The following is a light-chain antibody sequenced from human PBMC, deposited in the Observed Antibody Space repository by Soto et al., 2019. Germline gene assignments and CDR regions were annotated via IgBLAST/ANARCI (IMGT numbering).Light chain of an antibody. J-gene: IGLJ2*01. CDR1: TSDIGNNA. CDR2: SNN. V-gene: IGLV1-44*01. Sequence: QAVVTQPPSASGTPGQRVTISCSGSTSDIGNNAVNWYQQLPGTAPQLLIYSNNQRPSGVPDRFSGSKSGTSASLAISGLQSEDEADYYCAAWDDSLNALFGGGTKLTVL. CDR3: AAWDDSLNAL.